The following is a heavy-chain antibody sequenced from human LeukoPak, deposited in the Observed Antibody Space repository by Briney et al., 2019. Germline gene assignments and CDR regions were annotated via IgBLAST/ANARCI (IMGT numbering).Heavy chain of an antibody. CDR2: IGPSDSYT. CDR1: GYSFTSYW. CDR3: ARRRGDYVDWFDP. Sequence: GESLKISCKGSGYSFTSYWISWVRQMPGKGLEWMGRIGPSDSYTNYSPSFQGHVTILADKSISTAYLQWSSLKASDTAMYYCARRRGDYVDWFDPWGQGTLVTVSS. D-gene: IGHD4-17*01. J-gene: IGHJ5*02. V-gene: IGHV5-10-1*01.